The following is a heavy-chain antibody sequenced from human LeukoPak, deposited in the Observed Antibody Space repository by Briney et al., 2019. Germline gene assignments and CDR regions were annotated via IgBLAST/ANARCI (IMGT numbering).Heavy chain of an antibody. Sequence: ASVKVSCKASGYTFTSYYVHWVRQAPGQGLEWMGIINPSGGSTSYAQKFQGRVTMTRDTSTRTVYMELSSLRSEDTAVYYCAREGGGAYDFSDYWGQGTLVTVSS. CDR2: INPSGGST. J-gene: IGHJ4*02. CDR1: GYTFTSYY. D-gene: IGHD3-3*01. V-gene: IGHV1-46*01. CDR3: AREGGGAYDFSDY.